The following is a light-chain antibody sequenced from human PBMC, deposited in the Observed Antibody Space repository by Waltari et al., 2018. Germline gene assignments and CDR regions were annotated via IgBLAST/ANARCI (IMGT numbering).Light chain of an antibody. CDR1: QSVTTN. CDR3: QQSDNWPPIT. Sequence: EVVMTQSPAILSVSPGERATLSCRASQSVTTNLAWYQQKPGQAPSLLIFGASTRATGFPARFSGSGSGTDFTLTISDLQSDDFAVYYCQQSDNWPPITFGQGTRLEIK. CDR2: GAS. J-gene: IGKJ5*01. V-gene: IGKV3-15*01.